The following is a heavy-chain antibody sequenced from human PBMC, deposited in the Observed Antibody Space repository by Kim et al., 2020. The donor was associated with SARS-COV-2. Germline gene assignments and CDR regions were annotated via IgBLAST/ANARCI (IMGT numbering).Heavy chain of an antibody. Sequence: SETLSLTCTVSGGSISSYYWSWIRQPPGKGLEWIGYIYYSGSTNYNPSLKSRVTISVDTSKNQFSLKLSSVTAADTAVYYCASHIAAAGPYYYYGMDVWGQGTTVTVSS. CDR3: ASHIAAAGPYYYYGMDV. V-gene: IGHV4-59*13. CDR1: GGSISSYY. CDR2: IYYSGST. D-gene: IGHD6-13*01. J-gene: IGHJ6*02.